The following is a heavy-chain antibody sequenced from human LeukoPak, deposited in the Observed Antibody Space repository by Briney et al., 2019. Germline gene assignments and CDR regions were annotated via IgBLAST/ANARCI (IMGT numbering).Heavy chain of an antibody. CDR2: IRYDGSNK. J-gene: IGHJ4*02. D-gene: IGHD6-6*01. V-gene: IGHV3-30*02. CDR1: GFTFSSYG. Sequence: PGGSLRLSCAASGFTFSSYGMHWVRQAPGKGLEWVAFIRYDGSNKYYADSVKGRFTISRDNSKNTLYLQMNSLRAEDTAVYYCAKIEYSSSEGYYFDYWGQGTLVTVS. CDR3: AKIEYSSSEGYYFDY.